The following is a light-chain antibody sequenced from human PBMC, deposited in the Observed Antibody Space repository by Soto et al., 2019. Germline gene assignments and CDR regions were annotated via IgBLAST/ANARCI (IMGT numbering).Light chain of an antibody. J-gene: IGKJ4*01. CDR1: QTIIND. Sequence: DIQMTQSPSSLSASVGDRVTITCRASQTIINDLNWYQQKPGKAPNLLIYDSSSLLSGVPSRFSGSVSGTDFTLTIHSLQPEDFATYFCQQSHGSRFTFGGGTRVQIE. CDR2: DSS. V-gene: IGKV1-39*01. CDR3: QQSHGSRFT.